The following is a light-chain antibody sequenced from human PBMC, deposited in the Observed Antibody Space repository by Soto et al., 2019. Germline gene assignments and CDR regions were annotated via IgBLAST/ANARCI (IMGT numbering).Light chain of an antibody. CDR2: GAS. Sequence: EIVMTQSPATLSVSPGERATLSCRASRNINRKLAWYQQKPGQAPRRLISGASTRATGIPARFSGSGSWTEFTLTISSLQSEDFAVYYCQQYYDYPPLIFGGGTKVEIK. V-gene: IGKV3-15*01. J-gene: IGKJ4*01. CDR1: RNINRK. CDR3: QQYYDYPPLI.